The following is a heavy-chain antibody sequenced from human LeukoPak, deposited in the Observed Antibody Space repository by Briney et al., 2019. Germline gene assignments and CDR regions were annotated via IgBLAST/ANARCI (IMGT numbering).Heavy chain of an antibody. CDR3: ARDRGIASRAFDV. CDR2: IIPLFVKA. V-gene: IGHV1-69*13. J-gene: IGHJ3*01. CDR1: GYTFTSYG. D-gene: IGHD6-13*01. Sequence: SVKVSCKASGYTFTSYGISWVRQAPGQGLGWMGGIIPLFVKANYAQKFQGRVTITADRSTSTAYMELSNLRSEDTAVYYCARDRGIASRAFDVWAQGTMVTVSS.